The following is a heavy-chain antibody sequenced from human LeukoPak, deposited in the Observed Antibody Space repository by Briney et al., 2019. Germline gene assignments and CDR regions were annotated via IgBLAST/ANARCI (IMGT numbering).Heavy chain of an antibody. J-gene: IGHJ4*02. CDR2: VYYSGNT. CDR1: GGSISSYY. CDR3: AGDTYAIDY. D-gene: IGHD3-16*01. Sequence: PETLSLTCTVSGGSISSYYWNWIRQPPGKGLEWIGYVYYSGNTNYNPSLKSRVTISVDTSKNQFSLKLSSVTAADTAVYYCAGDTYAIDYWGQGARVTVSS. V-gene: IGHV4-59*01.